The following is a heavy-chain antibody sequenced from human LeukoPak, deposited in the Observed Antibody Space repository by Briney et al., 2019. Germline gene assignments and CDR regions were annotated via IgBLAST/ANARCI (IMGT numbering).Heavy chain of an antibody. CDR3: ARRVVGATSVDYFDY. D-gene: IGHD1-26*01. V-gene: IGHV3-66*04. Sequence: GGSLRLSCAASGFTFNTYWMSWVRQTPGKGLEWVSVISSGGTTYYADSVKGRFTISRDNSKNTVSLQMNSLRAEDTAVYYCARRVVGATSVDYFDYWGQGTLVTVSS. CDR2: ISSGGTT. CDR1: GFTFNTYW. J-gene: IGHJ4*02.